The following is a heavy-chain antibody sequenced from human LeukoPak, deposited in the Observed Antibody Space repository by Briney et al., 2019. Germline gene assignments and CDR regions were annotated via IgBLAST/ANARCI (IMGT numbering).Heavy chain of an antibody. V-gene: IGHV4-39*07. Sequence: SETLSLTCTVSGGSISSSSYYWGWIRQPPGKGLEWIGSIYYSGSTYYNPSLKSRVTISVDTSKNQFSLKLSSVTAADTAVYYCARASKQWLVPPHFQHWGQGTLVTVSS. CDR2: IYYSGST. D-gene: IGHD6-19*01. CDR1: GGSISSSSYY. CDR3: ARASKQWLVPPHFQH. J-gene: IGHJ1*01.